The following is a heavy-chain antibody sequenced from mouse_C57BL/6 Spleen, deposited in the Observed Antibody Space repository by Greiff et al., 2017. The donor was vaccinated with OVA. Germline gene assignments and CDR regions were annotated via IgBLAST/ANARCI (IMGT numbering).Heavy chain of an antibody. D-gene: IGHD4-1*02. J-gene: IGHJ4*01. CDR1: GFTFSDYY. CDR2: INYDGSST. CDR3: ARANWAFYAMDY. V-gene: IGHV5-16*01. Sequence: EVMLVESEGGLVQPGSSMKLSCTASGFTFSDYYMAWVRQVPEKGLEWVANINYDGSSTYYLDSLKSRFIISRDNAKNILYLQMSSLKSEDTATYYCARANWAFYAMDYWGQGTSVTVSS.